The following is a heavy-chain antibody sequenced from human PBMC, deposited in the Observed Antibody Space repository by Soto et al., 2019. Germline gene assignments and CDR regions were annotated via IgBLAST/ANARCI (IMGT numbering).Heavy chain of an antibody. CDR1: GFTFSNAW. CDR3: TTDHGTDDYDLVYYYYMDV. CDR2: IKSKTDGGTT. Sequence: EVQLVESGGGLVKPGGSLRLSCAASGFTFSNAWMSWVRQAPGKGLEWVGRIKSKTDGGTTDYAAPVKGRFTISRDDSQNTLYLQMNSLKTEDTAVYYCTTDHGTDDYDLVYYYYMDVWGKGTTVTVSS. J-gene: IGHJ6*03. V-gene: IGHV3-15*01. D-gene: IGHD3-3*01.